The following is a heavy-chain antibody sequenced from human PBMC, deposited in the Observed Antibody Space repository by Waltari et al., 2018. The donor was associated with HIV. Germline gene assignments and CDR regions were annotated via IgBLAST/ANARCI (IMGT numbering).Heavy chain of an antibody. J-gene: IGHJ6*02. CDR1: GHTFTSND. D-gene: IGHD2-15*01. CDR2: MHPQRGAT. CDR3: ATSRNVGVITPGYYGMDV. Sequence: QVQLVQSGAEVMKPGASVRVSCKASGHTFTSNDINWVRQATGQGLEWMGWMHPQRGATGYARKCLGRVTMTRNTSTSTAYMELSSLRSEDTAVYYCATSRNVGVITPGYYGMDVWGQGTTVTVSS. V-gene: IGHV1-8*02.